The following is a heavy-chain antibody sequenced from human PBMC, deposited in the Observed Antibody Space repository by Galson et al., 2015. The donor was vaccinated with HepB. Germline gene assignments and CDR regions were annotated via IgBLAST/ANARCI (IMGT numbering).Heavy chain of an antibody. D-gene: IGHD6-19*01. CDR2: IYSGGST. CDR1: GFTVSSNY. Sequence: LRLSCAASGFTVSSNYMSWVRQAPGKGLEWVSVIYSGGSTYYADSVKGRFTISRDNSKNTLYLQMNSLRVEDTAVYYCARDSSTGWYYFDYWGQGTLVTVSS. CDR3: ARDSSTGWYYFDY. J-gene: IGHJ4*02. V-gene: IGHV3-53*01.